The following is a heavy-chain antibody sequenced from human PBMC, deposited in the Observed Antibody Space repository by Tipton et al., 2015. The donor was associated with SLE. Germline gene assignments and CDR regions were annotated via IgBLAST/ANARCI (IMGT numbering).Heavy chain of an antibody. CDR3: ARDSGWYYFDY. D-gene: IGHD6-19*01. Sequence: TLSLTCTVSGGSISSYYWSWIRQPPGKGLEWIGYIYYSGSTNYNPSLKSRVTISVDTSKNQFSLILSSVTAADTAVYYCARDSGWYYFDYWGQGTLVTASS. CDR2: IYYSGST. J-gene: IGHJ4*02. V-gene: IGHV4-59*01. CDR1: GGSISSYY.